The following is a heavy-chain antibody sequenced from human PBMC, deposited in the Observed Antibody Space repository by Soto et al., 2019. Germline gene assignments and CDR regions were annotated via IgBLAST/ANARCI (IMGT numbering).Heavy chain of an antibody. Sequence: QVQLVESGGGVVQPGRSLRLSCAASGFTFSSYGMHWVRQAPGKGLEWVAVISYDGSNKYYADSVKGRFTISRDNSKNTLYMQMNSLRAEDTAVYYCAKDLAQYQPLSNLFDYWGQGTLVTVSS. J-gene: IGHJ4*02. CDR3: AKDLAQYQPLSNLFDY. V-gene: IGHV3-30*18. CDR2: ISYDGSNK. CDR1: GFTFSSYG. D-gene: IGHD2-2*01.